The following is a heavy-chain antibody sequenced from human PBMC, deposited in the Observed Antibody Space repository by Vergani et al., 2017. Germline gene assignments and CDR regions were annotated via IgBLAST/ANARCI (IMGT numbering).Heavy chain of an antibody. CDR3: ARGSRAEGGSGPDK. CDR1: GGSVRTSIGYY. D-gene: IGHD6-13*01. Sequence: QVQLQESGPGLVKPSQTLSLSCTVSGGSVRTSIGYYWTWIRQPAGKTLEWIGESFSSGTTNYNPSCKNRVTMSVDTSKNQFSLKLNSVTAADTAVYYCARGSRAEGGSGPDKWGQGTLVTVSS. J-gene: IGHJ4*02. V-gene: IGHV4-61*02. CDR2: SFSSGTT.